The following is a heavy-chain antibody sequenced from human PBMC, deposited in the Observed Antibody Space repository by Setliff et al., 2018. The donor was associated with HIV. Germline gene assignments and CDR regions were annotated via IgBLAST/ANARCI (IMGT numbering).Heavy chain of an antibody. J-gene: IGHJ4*02. V-gene: IGHV4-39*07. CDR2: ISSSGST. CDR3: ARDPHYFDTSGHYSWFYFDY. CDR1: GGSMTSSNYY. Sequence: SETLSLTCTVSGGSMTSSNYYWGWLRQSPGRGLEWIGSISSSGSTTYHPSLRSRVTVAAATSKNQFSLKLTSVTAADTAVYFCARDPHYFDTSGHYSWFYFDYWGQGTLVTVSS. D-gene: IGHD3-22*01.